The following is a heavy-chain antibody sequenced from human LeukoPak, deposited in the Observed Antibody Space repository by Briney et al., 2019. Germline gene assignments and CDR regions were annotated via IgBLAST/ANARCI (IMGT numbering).Heavy chain of an antibody. Sequence: GASVKVSCKASGYTFTSYDINWVRQATGQGLEWMGWMNPNSGNTGYAQKFQGRVTMTRNTSIRTAYMELSSLRSEDTAVYYCASGNDTNGALDYWGQGTLVTVSS. CDR2: MNPNSGNT. J-gene: IGHJ4*02. CDR1: GYTFTSYD. D-gene: IGHD2-8*01. V-gene: IGHV1-8*01. CDR3: ASGNDTNGALDY.